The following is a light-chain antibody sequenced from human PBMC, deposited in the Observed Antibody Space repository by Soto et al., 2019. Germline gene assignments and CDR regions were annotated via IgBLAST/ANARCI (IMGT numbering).Light chain of an antibody. Sequence: QSALTQHASVSGSPGQSITISCTGTSSDVGGYNYVSWYQQHPGKAPKLMIYEVSNRPSGVYNRLSGSKSCNTASLTISGLQAEDEADYYCSSYTSSSPLDWVFGGGTKLTVL. CDR2: EVS. V-gene: IGLV2-14*01. CDR3: SSYTSSSPLDWV. J-gene: IGLJ3*02. CDR1: SSDVGGYNY.